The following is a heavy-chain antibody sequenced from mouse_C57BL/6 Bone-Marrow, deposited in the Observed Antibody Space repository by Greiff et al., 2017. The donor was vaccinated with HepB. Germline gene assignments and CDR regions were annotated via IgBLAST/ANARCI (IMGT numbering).Heavy chain of an antibody. J-gene: IGHJ2*01. CDR1: GYTFTSYG. D-gene: IGHD2-4*01. CDR2: IYPRSGNT. V-gene: IGHV1-81*01. CDR3: ARNFDYDWYFDY. Sequence: VQLVESGAELARPGASVKLSCKASGYTFTSYGISWVKQRTGQGLEWIGEIYPRSGNTYYNEKFKGKATLTADKSSSTAYMELRSLTSEDSAVYFCARNFDYDWYFDYWGQGTTLTVSS.